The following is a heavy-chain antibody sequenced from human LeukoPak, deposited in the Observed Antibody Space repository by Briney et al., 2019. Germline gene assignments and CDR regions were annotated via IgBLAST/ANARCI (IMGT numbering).Heavy chain of an antibody. CDR1: GFTFSSYA. CDR2: ISGSGGST. J-gene: IGHJ4*02. V-gene: IGHV3-23*01. D-gene: IGHD6-13*01. Sequence: GGSLRLSCAASGFTFSSYAMSWVRQAAGKGLEWVSAISGSGGSTYYADSVKGRFTISRDNSKNTLYLQMNSLRAEDTAVYYCAKGLIAAAGPTDFDYWGQETLVTVSS. CDR3: AKGLIAAAGPTDFDY.